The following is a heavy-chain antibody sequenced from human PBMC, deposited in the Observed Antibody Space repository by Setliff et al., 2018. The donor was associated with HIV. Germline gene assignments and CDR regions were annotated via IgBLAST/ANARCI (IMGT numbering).Heavy chain of an antibody. V-gene: IGHV3-74*01. J-gene: IGHJ6*03. D-gene: IGHD3-9*01. CDR1: GFTFSNYK. Sequence: GGSLRLSCVASGFTFSNYKMHWVRQGPGKGLVWVSRINSGDTTTNYADSVKGRFTISRDDAKNTLFLQMSSLSPEDTAVYYCARSPANTGYWVTPLWYMDVWGKGTTVTVSS. CDR2: INSGDTTT. CDR3: ARSPANTGYWVTPLWYMDV.